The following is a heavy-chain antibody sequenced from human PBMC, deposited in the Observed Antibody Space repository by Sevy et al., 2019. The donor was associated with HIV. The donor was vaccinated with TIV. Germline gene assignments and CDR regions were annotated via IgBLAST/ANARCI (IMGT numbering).Heavy chain of an antibody. CDR2: ISYDGSNK. D-gene: IGHD2-15*01. J-gene: IGHJ3*02. CDR3: ASSDSYCSGGSCYQKAFDI. V-gene: IGHV3-30-3*01. CDR1: GFTFSSYA. Sequence: GGSLRLSCAASGFTFSSYAMHWVRQAPGKGLEWVAVISYDGSNKYYADSVMGRFTISRDNSKNTLYLQMNSLRAEDTAVYYCASSDSYCSGGSCYQKAFDIWGQGTMVTVSS.